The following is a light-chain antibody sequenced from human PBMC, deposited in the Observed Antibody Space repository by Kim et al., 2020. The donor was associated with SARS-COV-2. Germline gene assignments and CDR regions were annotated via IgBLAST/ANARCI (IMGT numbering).Light chain of an antibody. J-gene: IGKJ5*01. CDR3: LQHSTDPIT. V-gene: IGKV1-17*01. CDR1: QDMRND. Sequence: DIQMTQSPSSLSASVGARVTTTCRASQDMRNDAGWYQQHPGRAPKRLIYGASSLQSGVPSRFSGSGSGTEFTLTISSVQPEDCATYFCLQHSTDPITFGQGTRLEIK. CDR2: GAS.